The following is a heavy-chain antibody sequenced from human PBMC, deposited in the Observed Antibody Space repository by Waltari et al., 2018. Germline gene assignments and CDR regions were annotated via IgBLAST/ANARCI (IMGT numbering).Heavy chain of an antibody. D-gene: IGHD3-10*01. Sequence: EVQLVETGGGLIQPGGSLRLSCAASGFAVSSNYLSWVRQAPGKGLEWVSVIYSGGNTYYSDSVKGRFTISRDNSKNTLSLQMNSLRVEDTAVYYCVRNYNGKLYWGQGTLVTVSS. CDR3: VRNYNGKLY. CDR1: GFAVSSNY. CDR2: IYSGGNT. V-gene: IGHV3-53*02. J-gene: IGHJ4*02.